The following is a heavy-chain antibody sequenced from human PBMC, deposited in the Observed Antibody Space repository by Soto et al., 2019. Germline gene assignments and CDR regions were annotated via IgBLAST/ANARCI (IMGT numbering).Heavy chain of an antibody. D-gene: IGHD3-3*01. Sequence: PSETLSLTCTVSGGSISSYYWSWIRQPPGKGLEWIGYIYYSGSTNYNPSLKSRVTISVDTSKDQFSLKLSSVTAADTAVYYCASLTFFGDLYYYYLLAFCGQGTSVPGSS. CDR1: GGSISSYY. V-gene: IGHV4-59*01. CDR3: ASLTFFGDLYYYYLLAF. CDR2: IYYSGST. J-gene: IGHJ6*02.